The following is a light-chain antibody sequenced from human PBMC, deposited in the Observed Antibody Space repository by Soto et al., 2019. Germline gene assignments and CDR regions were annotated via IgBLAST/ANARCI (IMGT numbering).Light chain of an antibody. CDR2: GAS. CDR3: QQYNNLPSGT. J-gene: IGKJ4*01. Sequence: IVCRQRSSTLYLYKEKRATLSCRASQNISSYLIWYQQKPGQAPRLLIYGASTRATGIPARFSGSGSGTEFTLTISSLQSEDFAVYYCQQYNNLPSGTFGGGTNV. CDR1: QNISSY. V-gene: IGKV3-15*01.